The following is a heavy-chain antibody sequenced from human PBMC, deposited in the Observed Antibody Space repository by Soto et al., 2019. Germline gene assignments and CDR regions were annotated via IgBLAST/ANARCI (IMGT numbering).Heavy chain of an antibody. CDR3: ARDDYPYSGRRYYFDY. J-gene: IGHJ4*02. CDR1: GFTVSSYS. D-gene: IGHD5-12*01. V-gene: IGHV3-48*02. Sequence: XVSLGLSCAASGFTVSSYSKNWVRQAPGKGLEWVSYISSSSSTIYYADSVKGRFTISRDNAKNSLYLQMNSLRDEDTAVYYCARDDYPYSGRRYYFDYWGQGTLVIVSS. CDR2: ISSSSSTI.